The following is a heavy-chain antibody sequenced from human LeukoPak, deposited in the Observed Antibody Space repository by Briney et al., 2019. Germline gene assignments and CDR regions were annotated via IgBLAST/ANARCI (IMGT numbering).Heavy chain of an antibody. D-gene: IGHD3-16*01. Sequence: SETLSLTYTVSGASISSDYWTWIRQPPGMGLEWIGYIYYSGTTNYNPSLKSRVTMSVDTSRNQFSLELPSVTAADSAVYYCARYLRQPGTFYLDHWGQGTLVTVSS. V-gene: IGHV4-59*13. CDR1: GASISSDY. J-gene: IGHJ4*02. CDR2: IYYSGTT. CDR3: ARYLRQPGTFYLDH.